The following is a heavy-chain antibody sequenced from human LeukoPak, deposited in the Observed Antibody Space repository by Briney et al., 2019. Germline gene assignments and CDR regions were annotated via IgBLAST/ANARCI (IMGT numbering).Heavy chain of an antibody. Sequence: GGSLRLSCAASRYTFSIYWMTWVRQAPGKGLEWVANIKQDGSEKYYMDSVRGRFTISRDNAKNSLYLQMNSLRAEDTAVYYCATDWGDYGYYWGQGTLVTVSS. V-gene: IGHV3-7*01. D-gene: IGHD4-17*01. CDR3: ATDWGDYGYY. J-gene: IGHJ4*02. CDR2: IKQDGSEK. CDR1: RYTFSIYW.